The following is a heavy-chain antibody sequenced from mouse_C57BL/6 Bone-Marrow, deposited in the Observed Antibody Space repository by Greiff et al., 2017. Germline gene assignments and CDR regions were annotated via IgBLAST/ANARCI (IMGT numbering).Heavy chain of an antibody. CDR3: ARKGPLYYDYDGSYAMDY. D-gene: IGHD2-4*01. Sequence: QVQLQPSGPGLVPPSQSLSITCTVSVFSLTSHGVHWVRPSPGKGLVWLGVIWSGGSTDYNAAFISRLSISKDNSKSQVFFKMNSLQADDTAIYYCARKGPLYYDYDGSYAMDYWGQGTSVTVSS. CDR2: IWSGGST. V-gene: IGHV2-2*01. J-gene: IGHJ4*01. CDR1: VFSLTSHG.